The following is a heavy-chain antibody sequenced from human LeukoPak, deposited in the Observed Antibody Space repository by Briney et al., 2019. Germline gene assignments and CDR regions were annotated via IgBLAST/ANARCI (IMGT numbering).Heavy chain of an antibody. Sequence: PGGSLRLSCAASGFTVNNNHMSWVRHAPGKGLEWVSLIQSGGSTHYADSVKGRFTISRDNSKNTLHLQMNSLRAEDTAVYYCARDRGDSSGWPIIDYWGQGTLVTVSS. CDR3: ARDRGDSSGWPIIDY. CDR1: GFTVNNNH. D-gene: IGHD6-19*01. V-gene: IGHV3-66*01. J-gene: IGHJ4*02. CDR2: IQSGGST.